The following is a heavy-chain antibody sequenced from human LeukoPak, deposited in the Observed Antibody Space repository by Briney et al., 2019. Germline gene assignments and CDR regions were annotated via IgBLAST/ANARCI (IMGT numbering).Heavy chain of an antibody. V-gene: IGHV3-23*01. CDR3: AKKAVGRTGDPGPFAG. Sequence: GGSLRLSCAASGFTFSSYAMSWVRQAPGKGLEWVSAISGSGGSTYYADSVKGRFTISRDNSKNTLYLQMNSLRAEDTAVYYCAKKAVGRTGDPGPFAGWGQGTLVTVSS. J-gene: IGHJ4*02. CDR2: ISGSGGST. D-gene: IGHD4-17*01. CDR1: GFTFSSYA.